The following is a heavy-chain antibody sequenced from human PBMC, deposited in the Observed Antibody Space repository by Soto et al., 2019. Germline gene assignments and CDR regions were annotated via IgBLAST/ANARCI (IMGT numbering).Heavy chain of an antibody. D-gene: IGHD3-10*01. CDR3: ARHNYGSGSTYLDY. Sequence: QVQLQESGPGLVKPSETLSLTCTVSGGSISSYYWSWIRQPPGKGLEWIGYIYYSGSTNYNPSLNSSVTTSVDTSKNQFSLKLNSMPAADTAVYYCARHNYGSGSTYLDYWCQGTLVTVSS. CDR1: GGSISSYY. CDR2: IYYSGST. J-gene: IGHJ4*02. V-gene: IGHV4-59*08.